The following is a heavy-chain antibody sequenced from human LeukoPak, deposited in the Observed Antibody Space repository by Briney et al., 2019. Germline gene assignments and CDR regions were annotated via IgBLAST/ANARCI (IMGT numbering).Heavy chain of an antibody. CDR3: AARLRLGELGWFDY. J-gene: IGHJ4*02. Sequence: SVKVSCKASGYTFTSYGISWVRQAPGQGLEWMGRIIPIFGTPDYAQKFQGRVTITADESTSTAYMELSRLRFEDTAVYYCAARLRLGELGWFDYWGQGTLVTVSS. CDR1: GYTFTSYG. D-gene: IGHD3-16*01. V-gene: IGHV1-69*13. CDR2: IIPIFGTP.